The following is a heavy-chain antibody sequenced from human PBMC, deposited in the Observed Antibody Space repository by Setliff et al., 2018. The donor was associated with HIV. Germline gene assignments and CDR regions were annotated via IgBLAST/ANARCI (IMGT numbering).Heavy chain of an antibody. Sequence: PSETLSLTCTVSGGSINSGDYFWSWIRQHPGKGLGWIGYTYSRGTSYYHPSLNNRVTMSLDTSKNHFSLKLSSVTAADTAVYYCARGGVLDYGLNFDYWGQGTLVTVSS. V-gene: IGHV4-31*03. CDR1: GGSINSGDYF. J-gene: IGHJ4*02. CDR3: ARGGVLDYGLNFDY. CDR2: TYSRGTS. D-gene: IGHD4-17*01.